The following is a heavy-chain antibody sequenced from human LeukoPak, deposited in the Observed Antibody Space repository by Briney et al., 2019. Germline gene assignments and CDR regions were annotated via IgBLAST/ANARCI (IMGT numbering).Heavy chain of an antibody. Sequence: ASVKVSCKASGYTYTTDGISWVRQTPGQGLEWMGWIDTYSGKTNYAQKFQGRVTMTSDTSTSTAYMELRSLRSDDTAVYYCARDRGIAEANSFDPWGQGTLVTVSS. CDR1: GYTYTTDG. J-gene: IGHJ5*02. D-gene: IGHD6-13*01. V-gene: IGHV1-18*01. CDR2: IDTYSGKT. CDR3: ARDRGIAEANSFDP.